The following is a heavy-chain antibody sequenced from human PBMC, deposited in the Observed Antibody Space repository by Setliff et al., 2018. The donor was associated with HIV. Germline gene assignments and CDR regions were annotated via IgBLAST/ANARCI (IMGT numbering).Heavy chain of an antibody. Sequence: KPSETLSLTCTVSGDSISSYYWSWIRQPPGKGLEWIAYIHDSGSTNYNPSLKSRGTISIDTSNNQFSLNLRSVTAADTGVYYCARRRFVVVPTAPEADYWGQGTLVTVSS. D-gene: IGHD2-2*01. CDR3: ARRRFVVVPTAPEADY. J-gene: IGHJ4*02. CDR1: GDSISSYY. V-gene: IGHV4-59*01. CDR2: IHDSGST.